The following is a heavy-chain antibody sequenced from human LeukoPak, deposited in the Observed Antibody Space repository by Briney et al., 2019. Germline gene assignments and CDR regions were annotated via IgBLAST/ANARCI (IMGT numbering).Heavy chain of an antibody. V-gene: IGHV4-34*01. CDR1: GGSFSGYY. J-gene: IGHJ3*02. CDR3: ARALRQWLPGAFDI. D-gene: IGHD5-12*01. CDR2: INHSGST. Sequence: PSETLSLTCAVYGGSFSGYYWSWIRQPPGKGLEWIGEINHSGSTNYNPSLKSRVTISVDTSKNQFSLKLSSVTAADTAVYYCARALRQWLPGAFDIWGQGTMVTVSS.